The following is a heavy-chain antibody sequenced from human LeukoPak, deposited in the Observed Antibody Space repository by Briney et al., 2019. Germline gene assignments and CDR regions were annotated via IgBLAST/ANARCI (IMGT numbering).Heavy chain of an antibody. Sequence: ASVKVSCKASGYSFTDKYMHWVRQAPGQGLEWMGWINPNSGGTNYAQQFQGRVNMTTDTSMNTAYMELSRLTSDDTAVYYCARAGGRSWFDPWGQGTLVTVSS. CDR2: INPNSGGT. J-gene: IGHJ5*02. V-gene: IGHV1-2*02. CDR1: GYSFTDKY. CDR3: ARAGGRSWFDP.